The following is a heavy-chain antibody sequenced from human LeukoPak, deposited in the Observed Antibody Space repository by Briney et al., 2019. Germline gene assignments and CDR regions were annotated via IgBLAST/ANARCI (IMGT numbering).Heavy chain of an antibody. CDR3: GRGRGEPWADAHPLGY. J-gene: IGHJ4*02. Sequence: GGSLRLSCAASGFTFNTYSMNWVRQAPGKGLEWVANIKEDGSEMHYVDSVEGRFTISRDNAKNSVYLQMNSLRVEDTSVYYCGRGRGEPWADAHPLGYWGQGTLVTVSS. D-gene: IGHD1-14*01. CDR2: IKEDGSEM. CDR1: GFTFNTYS. V-gene: IGHV3-7*01.